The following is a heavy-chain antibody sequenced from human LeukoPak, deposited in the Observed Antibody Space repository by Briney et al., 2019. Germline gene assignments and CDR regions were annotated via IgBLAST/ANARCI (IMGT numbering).Heavy chain of an antibody. CDR1: GFTFDDYG. D-gene: IGHD3-10*01. V-gene: IGHV3-20*04. CDR2: INWNGGST. CDR3: ARCSRGTGSWYYFDY. J-gene: IGHJ4*02. Sequence: GGSLRLSCAASGFTFDDYGMSWVRQGPGKGLEWVSGINWNGGSTGYADSVKGRFTISRDNAKNSLYLQMNSLRAEDTAVYYCARCSRGTGSWYYFDYWGQGTLVTVSS.